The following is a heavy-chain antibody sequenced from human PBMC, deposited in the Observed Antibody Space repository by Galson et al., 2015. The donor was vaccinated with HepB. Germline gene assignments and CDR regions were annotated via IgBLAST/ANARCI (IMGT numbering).Heavy chain of an antibody. Sequence: SLRLSCAASGFTLSNYSMNWVRQAPGKGLEWLSYITSSSSNIYYADSVKGRFTISRDNAKKSLYLQMNSLRAEDTAIYYCARGGFDYDSRGHQNWFDPWGQGTLVTVSS. V-gene: IGHV3-48*01. CDR2: ITSSSSNI. D-gene: IGHD3-22*01. CDR1: GFTLSNYS. J-gene: IGHJ5*02. CDR3: ARGGFDYDSRGHQNWFDP.